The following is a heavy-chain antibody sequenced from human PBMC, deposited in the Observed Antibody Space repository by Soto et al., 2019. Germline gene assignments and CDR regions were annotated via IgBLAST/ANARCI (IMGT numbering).Heavy chain of an antibody. CDR1: GGSISSSSYY. V-gene: IGHV4-39*01. D-gene: IGHD2-15*01. CDR3: ARLEGQVAATPGYYYGMDV. J-gene: IGHJ6*02. Sequence: PSETLSLTCTVSGGSISSSSYYWGWIRQPPGKGLEWIGSIYYSGSTYYNPSLKSRVTISVDTSKNQFSLKLSSVTAADTAVYYCARLEGQVAATPGYYYGMDVWGQGTTVTVSS. CDR2: IYYSGST.